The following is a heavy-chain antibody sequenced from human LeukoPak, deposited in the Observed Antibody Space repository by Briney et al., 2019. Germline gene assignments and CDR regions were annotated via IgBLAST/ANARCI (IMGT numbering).Heavy chain of an antibody. J-gene: IGHJ4*02. V-gene: IGHV3-48*01. Sequence: GSLRLSCAASGFTFNSYSMNWVRQAPGKGLEWISYINSGSGTIFYADSVKGRFTISRDNAKNSLYLQMNSLRAEDTAVYYCARGSSAGDYWGQGTLVTVSS. CDR3: ARGSSAGDY. CDR1: GFTFNSYS. D-gene: IGHD6-13*01. CDR2: INSGSGTI.